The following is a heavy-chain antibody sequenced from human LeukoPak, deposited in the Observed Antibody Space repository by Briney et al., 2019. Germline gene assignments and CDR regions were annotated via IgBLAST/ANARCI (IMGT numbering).Heavy chain of an antibody. Sequence: ESGPTLVNPTQTLTLTCTFSGFSLSTSGVGVGWIRQPPGKALEWLALIYWNDDKRYSPSLKSRLTITKDTSKNQVVLTMTNMDPVDTATYYCARVILSMTTVTKFDYWGQGTLVTVSS. V-gene: IGHV2-5*01. CDR1: GFSLSTSGVG. J-gene: IGHJ4*02. D-gene: IGHD4-17*01. CDR2: IYWNDDK. CDR3: ARVILSMTTVTKFDY.